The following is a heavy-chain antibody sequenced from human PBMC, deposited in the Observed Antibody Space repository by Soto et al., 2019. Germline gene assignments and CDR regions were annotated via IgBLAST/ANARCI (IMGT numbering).Heavy chain of an antibody. V-gene: IGHV3-15*01. Sequence: EVQLVESGGGLVKPGGSLRLSCAASGFTFSNAWMSWVRQAPGKGLEWVGRIKSKTDGGTTDYAAPVKGRFTISRDDSKNPLYLQMNSLKTEDTAVYYCTPEPTGAGIPGGVYWGQGTLVPVSS. CDR1: GFTFSNAW. D-gene: IGHD6-19*01. J-gene: IGHJ4*02. CDR2: IKSKTDGGTT. CDR3: TPEPTGAGIPGGVY.